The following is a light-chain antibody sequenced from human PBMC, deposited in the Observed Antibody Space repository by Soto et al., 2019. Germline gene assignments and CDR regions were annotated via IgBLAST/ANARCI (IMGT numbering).Light chain of an antibody. CDR2: DAY. CDR3: QQRHKWPLT. V-gene: IGKV3-11*01. CDR1: QSFRGL. Sequence: LSQAPLSLSQCEGETPSLSCRASQSFRGLLAWYQQKPGQAPRLLIYDAYNRATGIPARFSVSGSGTDFTLTISSLEPEDSAVYYCQQRHKWPLTFGQGTRVEI. J-gene: IGKJ5*01.